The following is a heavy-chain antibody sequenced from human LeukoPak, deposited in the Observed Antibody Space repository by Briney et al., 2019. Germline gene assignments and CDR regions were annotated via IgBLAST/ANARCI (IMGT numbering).Heavy chain of an antibody. D-gene: IGHD3-22*01. CDR1: GGPFTGYY. Sequence: SETLSLTCAVYGGPFTGYYWSWIRQSPDKGLEWIGEINHRGSTNYDSSLKSRLTISADTSKNQFSLHLSSVTAADTAVYYCAKVYSSSPQDAFDVWGQGTMVTVSS. J-gene: IGHJ3*01. V-gene: IGHV4-34*01. CDR3: AKVYSSSPQDAFDV. CDR2: INHRGST.